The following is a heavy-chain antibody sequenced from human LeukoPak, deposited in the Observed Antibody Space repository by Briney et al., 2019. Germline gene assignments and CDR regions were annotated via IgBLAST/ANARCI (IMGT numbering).Heavy chain of an antibody. J-gene: IGHJ3*02. Sequence: SETLSLTCTVSGGSISSYYWSWIRQPPGKGLEWIGYIYYSGSTNYNPSLKSRVTISVDMSKNQFSLKLSSVTAADTAVYYCARLISSYGSGRLHAFDIWGQGTMVTVSS. V-gene: IGHV4-59*08. D-gene: IGHD3-10*01. CDR1: GGSISSYY. CDR3: ARLISSYGSGRLHAFDI. CDR2: IYYSGST.